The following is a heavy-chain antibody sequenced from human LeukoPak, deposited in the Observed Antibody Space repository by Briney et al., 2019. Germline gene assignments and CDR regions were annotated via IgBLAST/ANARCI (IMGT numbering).Heavy chain of an antibody. CDR3: ASMTIAAADPLDY. V-gene: IGHV3-21*01. CDR2: ISSSSSYI. J-gene: IGHJ4*02. D-gene: IGHD6-13*01. CDR1: GFTFSSYS. Sequence: GGSLRLSCAASGFTFSSYSMNWVRQAPGKGLEWVSSISSSSSYIYYADSVKGRFTISRDNAKNSLYLQMNSLRAEDTAVYYCASMTIAAADPLDYWGQGTLVTVSS.